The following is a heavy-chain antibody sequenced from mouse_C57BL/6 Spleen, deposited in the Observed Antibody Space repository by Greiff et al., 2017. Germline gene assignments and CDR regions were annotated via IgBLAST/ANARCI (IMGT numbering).Heavy chain of an antibody. Sequence: VKLQESGAELVKPGASVKLSCKASGSTFTSYWMQWVKQRPGQGLEWIGEIDPSDSYTNYNQKFKGKATLTVDTSSSTAYMQLSSLTSEDSAVYYGARSHYYGSSYRYFDVWGTGTTVTVSS. CDR1: GSTFTSYW. J-gene: IGHJ1*03. V-gene: IGHV1-50*01. D-gene: IGHD1-1*01. CDR3: ARSHYYGSSYRYFDV. CDR2: IDPSDSYT.